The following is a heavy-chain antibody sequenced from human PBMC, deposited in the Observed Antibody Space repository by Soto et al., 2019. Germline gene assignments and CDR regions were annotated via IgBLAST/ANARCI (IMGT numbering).Heavy chain of an antibody. Sequence: KGLEWFSSISSSHSYTYYAASVKGRFTTSRDNAKNSLYLQMNSLRAEDTAVYYCARDNYYECIWGTVRSAFDIWAQAT. CDR3: ARDNYYECIWGTVRSAFDI. CDR2: ISSSHSYT. V-gene: IGHV3-21*01. J-gene: IGHJ3*02. D-gene: IGHD3-16*01.